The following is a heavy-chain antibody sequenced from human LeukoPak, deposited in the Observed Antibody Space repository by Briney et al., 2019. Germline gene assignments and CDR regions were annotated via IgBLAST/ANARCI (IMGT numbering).Heavy chain of an antibody. D-gene: IGHD2-15*01. CDR3: ARLGGHCYGGNCYSHYYYYMDI. CDR1: GDSISNTYYY. J-gene: IGHJ6*03. V-gene: IGHV4-39*02. Sequence: PSETLSLTCTVSGDSISNTYYYWGWIRQPPGRGLEWIGSLYNSGSSYYNPSLKSRVTISVDTSKNHFSLKLSSVTAADTAVYYCARLGGHCYGGNCYSHYYYYMDIWGKGTTVTISS. CDR2: LYNSGSS.